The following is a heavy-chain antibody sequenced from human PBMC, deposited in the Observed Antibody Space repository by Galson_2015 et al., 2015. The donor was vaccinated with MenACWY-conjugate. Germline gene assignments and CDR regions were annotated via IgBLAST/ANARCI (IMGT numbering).Heavy chain of an antibody. CDR2: IKYDGSEK. CDR3: AVHSSSWYHYFGMDV. J-gene: IGHJ6*02. Sequence: SLRLSYAASGFTFFTYWMSWVRQAPGKGLEWVANIKYDGSEKYYVDSVKGRFTISRDNAKNSLFLQMDGLRAEDTAVYYCAVHSSSWYHYFGMDVWGPGTMVTVSS. CDR1: GFTFFTYW. V-gene: IGHV3-7*01. D-gene: IGHD6-13*01.